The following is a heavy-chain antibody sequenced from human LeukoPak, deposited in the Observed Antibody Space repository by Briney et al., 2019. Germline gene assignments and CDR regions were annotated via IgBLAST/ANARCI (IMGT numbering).Heavy chain of an antibody. D-gene: IGHD6-19*01. CDR2: IYYSGST. Sequence: PSETLSLTCTVSGGSIGSGGYYWSWIRQHPGKGLEWIGYIYYSGSTYYNPSLKSRVTISVGTSKNQFSLKLSSVTAADTAVYYCARGGGFDSSGFSDSDYWGQGTLVTVSS. CDR1: GGSIGSGGYY. J-gene: IGHJ4*02. V-gene: IGHV4-31*03. CDR3: ARGGGFDSSGFSDSDY.